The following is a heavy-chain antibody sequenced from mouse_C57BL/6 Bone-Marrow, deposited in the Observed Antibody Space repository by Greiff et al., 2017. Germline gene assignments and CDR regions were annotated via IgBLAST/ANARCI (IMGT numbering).Heavy chain of an antibody. CDR2: IDPETGGT. Sequence: QVQLQQSGAELVRPGASVTLSCKASGYTFTDYEMHWVKQTPVHGLEWIGAIDPETGGTAYNQKFKGKAILTADKSSSTAYMALRSLTSEDSAVYYCRGGYDYAWFAYWGQGTLVTVSA. CDR1: GYTFTDYE. D-gene: IGHD2-4*01. CDR3: RGGYDYAWFAY. V-gene: IGHV1-15*01. J-gene: IGHJ3*01.